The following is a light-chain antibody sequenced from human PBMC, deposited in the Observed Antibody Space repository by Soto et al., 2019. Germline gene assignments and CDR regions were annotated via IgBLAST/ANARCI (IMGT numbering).Light chain of an antibody. Sequence: ELVLTQSPGTLSFSPGERATLSCRASQSVNSTYFAWYQQKPGQATRLLISGASNRATGIPDRFSGSGSGSASTLTIRRLEPEEFEVYYCQHYGSAYTFGQGTKLEIK. CDR1: QSVNSTY. CDR3: QHYGSAYT. V-gene: IGKV3-20*01. J-gene: IGKJ2*01. CDR2: GAS.